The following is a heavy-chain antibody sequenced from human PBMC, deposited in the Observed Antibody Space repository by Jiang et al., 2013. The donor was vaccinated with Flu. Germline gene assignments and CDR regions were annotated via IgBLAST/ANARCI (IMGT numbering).Heavy chain of an antibody. Sequence: KISCKGSGYSFTSYWIGLGAPDARERPGVDGGSSILVTLIPDTARPSKGQVTISADKSISTAYLQWSSLKASDTAMYYCARHRYFQHWGQGTLVTVSS. J-gene: IGHJ1*01. CDR1: GYSFTSYW. V-gene: IGHV5-51*01. CDR3: ARHRYFQH. CDR2: SILVTLIP.